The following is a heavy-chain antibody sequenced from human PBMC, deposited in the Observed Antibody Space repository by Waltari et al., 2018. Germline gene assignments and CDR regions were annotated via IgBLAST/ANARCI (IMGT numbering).Heavy chain of an antibody. V-gene: IGHV1-8*02. CDR2: MNPNSGNT. J-gene: IGHJ4*02. D-gene: IGHD2-15*01. CDR1: GYTFTSYD. Sequence: QVQLVQSGAEVKKPGASVKVSCKASGYTFTSYDINWVRQATGQGLEGMGWMNPNSGNTGYAQKFRGRVTMTEDTSTETVDMDLSSLRSEDTAVYYCATSNSGGRRGFDYWGQGTLVTVSS. CDR3: ATSNSGGRRGFDY.